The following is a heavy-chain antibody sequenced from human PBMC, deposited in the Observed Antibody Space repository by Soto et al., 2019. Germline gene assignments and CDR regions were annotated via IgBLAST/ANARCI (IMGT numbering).Heavy chain of an antibody. J-gene: IGHJ5*02. V-gene: IGHV5-51*01. CDR3: ARPAAAGRQFSYNWFDP. CDR1: GYSFTSYW. D-gene: IGHD6-25*01. CDR2: IYPGDPET. Sequence: GESLKIPCKGPGYSFTSYWAGWVRQMPGKGLEWMGTIYPGDPETRYSPSFQGQATISADKPISTAYLQWSSLKASDTPMYYCARPAAAGRQFSYNWFDPWGQGTLVTVSS.